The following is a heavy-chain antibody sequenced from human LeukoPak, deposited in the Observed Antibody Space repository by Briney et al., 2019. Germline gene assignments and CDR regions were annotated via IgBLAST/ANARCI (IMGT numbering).Heavy chain of an antibody. CDR3: TTDPEIAVALHAFDI. V-gene: IGHV3-15*07. D-gene: IGHD6-19*01. J-gene: IGHJ3*02. CDR1: GFTFSNAW. CDR2: IKSKTDGGTT. Sequence: NPGGSLRLSCAASGFTFSNAWMNWVRQAPGKGLEWVGRIKSKTDGGTTDYAAPVKGRFTISRDDSKNTLYLQMNSLKTEDTAVYYCTTDPEIAVALHAFDIWGQGTMVTVSS.